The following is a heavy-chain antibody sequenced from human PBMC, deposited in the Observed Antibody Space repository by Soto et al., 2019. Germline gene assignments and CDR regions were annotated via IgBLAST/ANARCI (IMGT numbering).Heavy chain of an antibody. V-gene: IGHV3-15*01. CDR2: IKSKTDGEAI. CDR3: TTVLRYFYDGSGYR. D-gene: IGHD3-22*01. CDR1: GFTFSNAW. J-gene: IGHJ4*02. Sequence: LRLSCAASGFTFSNAWMAWVRQGPGKGLEWVGRIKSKTDGEAIDYSASVKGRFTISRDDSKNTVYLQMNSLETEDTALYYCTTVLRYFYDGSGYRWGQGTQVTVSS.